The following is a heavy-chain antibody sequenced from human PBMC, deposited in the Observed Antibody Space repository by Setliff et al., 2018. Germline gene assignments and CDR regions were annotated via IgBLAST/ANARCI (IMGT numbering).Heavy chain of an antibody. CDR2: IYTSGST. CDR3: ARDSRGNAPNYMDV. J-gene: IGHJ6*03. CDR1: GGSISSYY. V-gene: IGHV4-4*07. D-gene: IGHD2-2*01. Sequence: SETLSLTCTVSGGSISSYYWSWIRQPAGKGLEWIGRIYTSGSTNYNPSLKSRVTMSVDTSKNQISLKLSSVTAADTAVYYCARDSRGNAPNYMDVWGKGTTVTVSS.